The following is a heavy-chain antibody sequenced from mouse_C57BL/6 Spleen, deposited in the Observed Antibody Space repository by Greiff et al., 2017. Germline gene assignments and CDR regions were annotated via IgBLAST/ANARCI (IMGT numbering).Heavy chain of an antibody. V-gene: IGHV1-72*01. D-gene: IGHD2-4*01. J-gene: IGHJ2*01. CDR3: AREGYDYDGNYYFDY. CDR2: IDPYSGGT. Sequence: VQLQQPGAELVKPGASVKLSCKASGYTFTSYWMHWVKQRPGRGLEWIGRIDPYSGGTKYNEKFKSKATLTVDKPSSTAYMQLSSLTSEDSAVYYCAREGYDYDGNYYFDYWGQGTTLTVSS. CDR1: GYTFTSYW.